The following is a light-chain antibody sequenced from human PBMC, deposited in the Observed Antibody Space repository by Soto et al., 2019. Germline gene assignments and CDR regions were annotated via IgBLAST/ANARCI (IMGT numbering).Light chain of an antibody. V-gene: IGKV3-15*01. CDR3: QQYNTWPPKYT. CDR1: QSVSSY. Sequence: EIVMTQSPATLSVSPGGRATLSCRASQSVSSYLAWYQQRPGQPPRLLIYGASTRATGIPARFSGSGSGTEFSLTISSLQSEDFAAYYCQQYNTWPPKYTFGQGAKLEIK. CDR2: GAS. J-gene: IGKJ2*01.